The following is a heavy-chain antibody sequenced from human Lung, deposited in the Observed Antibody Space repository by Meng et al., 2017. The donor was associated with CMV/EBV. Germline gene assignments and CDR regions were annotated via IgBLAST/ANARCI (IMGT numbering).Heavy chain of an antibody. CDR2: IYPGDSDT. CDR3: TKSCGGDCYAQYYYYGMDF. Sequence: GESLKISCQGSGYSFASYWIGWVRQMPGKGLEWMGIIYPGDSDTRYSPSFEGQVTISADKSISTAYLQWSSLKASDTAMYYCTKSCGGDCYAQYYYYGMDFXGQGXTVTASS. CDR1: GYSFASYW. D-gene: IGHD2-21*01. J-gene: IGHJ6*02. V-gene: IGHV5-51*01.